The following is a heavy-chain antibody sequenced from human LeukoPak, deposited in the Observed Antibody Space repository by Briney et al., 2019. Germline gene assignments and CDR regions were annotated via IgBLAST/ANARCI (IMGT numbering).Heavy chain of an antibody. D-gene: IGHD2-8*01. J-gene: IGHJ6*03. CDR3: VRRGDRLCTSLNCPPHNYFFYMDV. CDR2: QSPTTRAT. CDR1: RFNFNAYG. V-gene: IGHV3-48*01. Sequence: GGSLRLSCVASRFNFNAYGMNWVRQAPGGGLEWLALQSPTTRATHYADSVKGRFAISRDNAKNSLYLHMTSLTAEDTAVYYCVRRGDRLCTSLNCPPHNYFFYMDVWGSGTTVAVSS.